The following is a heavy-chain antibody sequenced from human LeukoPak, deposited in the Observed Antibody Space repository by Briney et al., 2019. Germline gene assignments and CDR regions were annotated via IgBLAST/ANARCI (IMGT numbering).Heavy chain of an antibody. CDR1: GFTFSSYW. CDR3: ARASVRYCGGDCYLPFDY. CDR2: IKQDGSEK. D-gene: IGHD2-21*01. Sequence: PGGSLRLSCAASGFTFSSYWMSWVRQAPGKGLEWVANIKQDGSEKYYVDSVKGRFTISRDNAKNSLYLQMNSLRAEDTAVYYCARASVRYCGGDCYLPFDYWGQGTLVTVSS. J-gene: IGHJ4*02. V-gene: IGHV3-7*01.